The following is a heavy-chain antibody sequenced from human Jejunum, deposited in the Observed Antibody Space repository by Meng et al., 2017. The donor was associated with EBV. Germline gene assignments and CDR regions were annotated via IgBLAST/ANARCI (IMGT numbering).Heavy chain of an antibody. V-gene: IGHV3-15*01. D-gene: IGHD5-24*01. CDR1: GVTFSDVW. Sequence: QLGESGGGLAKAGGSPSLYCSASGVTFSDVWMTWVRQAPGKGLEWVGRIKSRSAGGATDYAAPVKGRFNISSDDSKNTLYLEINSLKSEDTAGEYCTTGWLTWLQGDYWGQGTLVT. CDR3: TTGWLTWLQGDY. J-gene: IGHJ4*02. CDR2: IKSRSAGGAT.